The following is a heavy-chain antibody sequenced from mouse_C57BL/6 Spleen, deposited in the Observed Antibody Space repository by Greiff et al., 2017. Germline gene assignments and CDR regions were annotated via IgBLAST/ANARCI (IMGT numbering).Heavy chain of an antibody. CDR1: GYSITSGDY. J-gene: IGHJ2*01. D-gene: IGHD2-2*01. V-gene: IGHV3-6*01. CDR3: ARGIYGYDEVYYFDY. Sequence: VQLKQSGPGLVKPSQSLSLTCSVTGYSITSGDYWNWLRQLPGNKLEWMGYISYDGSNNYNPPLKNRISITRDTSKNQFFLKLNSVTTEDTATYYCARGIYGYDEVYYFDYWGQGTTLTVSS. CDR2: ISYDGSN.